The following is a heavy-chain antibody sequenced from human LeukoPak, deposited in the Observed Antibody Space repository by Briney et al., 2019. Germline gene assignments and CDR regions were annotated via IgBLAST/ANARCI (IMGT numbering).Heavy chain of an antibody. J-gene: IGHJ4*02. D-gene: IGHD2-8*01. CDR1: GGTFTSYY. V-gene: IGHV1-46*01. CDR3: AGSLGYCTSNVCYLKY. CDR2: INPSGGST. Sequence: ASVKVSCKASGGTFTSYYMHWVRQAPGQGLEWMGIINPSGGSTSYAQKFQGRVTMTRDMSTSTVYMELSSLRSEDTAVYYCAGSLGYCTSNVCYLKYWGQGTLVTVSS.